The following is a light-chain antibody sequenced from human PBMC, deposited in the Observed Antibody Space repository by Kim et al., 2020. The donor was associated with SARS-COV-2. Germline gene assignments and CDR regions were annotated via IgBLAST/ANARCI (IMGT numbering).Light chain of an antibody. Sequence: ERTTLSCRASQSRSKNYLAWYQQKSGQAPRLLIYGASIRATGIPARFSGSGSGTEFTLTISSLQSEDFAVYYCQQYHDWPPRMTFGQGTKVDIK. CDR3: QQYHDWPPRMT. CDR1: QSRSKN. V-gene: IGKV3-15*01. J-gene: IGKJ1*01. CDR2: GAS.